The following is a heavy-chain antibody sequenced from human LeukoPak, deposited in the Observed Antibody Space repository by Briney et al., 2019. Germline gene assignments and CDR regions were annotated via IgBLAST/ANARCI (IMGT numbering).Heavy chain of an antibody. Sequence: GGSLRLSCAASGFTFSSYAISWVRQAPGKGLEWVSFISSSTTSIYYADSVKGRFAISRDNAKNSLFLQLSSLRAEDTAVYYCARDSSVAGNYFFDFWGQGTLVTVSS. V-gene: IGHV3-21*01. CDR2: ISSSTTSI. CDR1: GFTFSSYA. J-gene: IGHJ4*02. D-gene: IGHD6-19*01. CDR3: ARDSSVAGNYFFDF.